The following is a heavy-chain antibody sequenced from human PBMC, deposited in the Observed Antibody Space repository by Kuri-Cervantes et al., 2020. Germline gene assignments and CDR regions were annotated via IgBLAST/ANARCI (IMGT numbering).Heavy chain of an antibody. Sequence: SETLSLTCTVSGGSISSYYWSWIRQPPGKGLEWIGYIYYSGSTNYNPSLKSRVTISVDTSKNQFSLKLSSVTAADTAVYYCARVDWSQIAAAGTEYYYYYYMDAWGKGTTVTVSS. V-gene: IGHV4-59*01. D-gene: IGHD6-13*01. CDR1: GGSISSYY. CDR3: ARVDWSQIAAAGTEYYYYYYMDA. CDR2: IYYSGST. J-gene: IGHJ6*03.